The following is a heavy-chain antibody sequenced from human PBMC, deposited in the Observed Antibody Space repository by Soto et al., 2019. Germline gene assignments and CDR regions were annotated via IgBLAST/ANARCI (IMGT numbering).Heavy chain of an antibody. J-gene: IGHJ6*02. CDR3: ARTLGIKYGMDV. CDR1: GFTFSSYA. CDR2: ISYDGSNT. D-gene: IGHD3-10*01. V-gene: IGHV3-30-3*01. Sequence: PGGARRLSCAASGFTFSSYAMHWGGQTPGKGLEWVALISYDGSNTYYADSVEGRFTISRDYSENTLYLQMNSLRAEDAAVYYCARTLGIKYGMDVWGQGTTVTVYS.